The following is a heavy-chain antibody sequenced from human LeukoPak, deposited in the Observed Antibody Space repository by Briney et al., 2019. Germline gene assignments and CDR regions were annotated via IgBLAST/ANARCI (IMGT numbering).Heavy chain of an antibody. CDR2: IKQDGSEK. Sequence: PGGSLRLSCAASGFTFSSYWMSWVRQAPGKGLEWVANIKQDGSEKYYVDSVKGRFTISRDNAKNSLFLQMNTLRVEDTAVYYCARVRRYYDSRGYEVFWFDAWGQGTLVTVSS. CDR1: GFTFSSYW. CDR3: ARVRRYYDSRGYEVFWFDA. J-gene: IGHJ5*02. D-gene: IGHD3-22*01. V-gene: IGHV3-7*01.